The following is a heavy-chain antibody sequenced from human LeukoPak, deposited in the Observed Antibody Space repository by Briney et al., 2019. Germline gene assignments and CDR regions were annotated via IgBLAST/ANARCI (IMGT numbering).Heavy chain of an antibody. D-gene: IGHD2-15*01. CDR3: ARNVGYCSGGSCYQGGMDV. CDR1: GYTFTSYY. V-gene: IGHV1-46*01. J-gene: IGHJ6*02. Sequence: ASVKVSCKASGYTFTSYYMHWVRQAPGQGLEWMGIIHPTVGDTTYAQKFQGRVTMTRNTSISTAYMELSSLRSEDTAVYYCARNVGYCSGGSCYQGGMDVWGQGTTVTVSS. CDR2: IHPTVGDT.